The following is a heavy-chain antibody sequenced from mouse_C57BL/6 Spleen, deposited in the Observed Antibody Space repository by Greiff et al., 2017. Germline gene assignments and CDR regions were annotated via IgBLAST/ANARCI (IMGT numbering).Heavy chain of an antibody. J-gene: IGHJ2*01. CDR1: GYAFSSSW. V-gene: IGHV1-82*01. D-gene: IGHD4-1*01. CDR3: ARGLLGRYYFDY. Sequence: QVQLQQSGPELVKPGASVKISCKASGYAFSSSWMNWVKQRPGKGLEWIGRIYPGDGDTNYNGKFKGKATLTADKSSSTAYMQLSSLTSEDSAVYFCARGLLGRYYFDYWGQGTTLTVSS. CDR2: IYPGDGDT.